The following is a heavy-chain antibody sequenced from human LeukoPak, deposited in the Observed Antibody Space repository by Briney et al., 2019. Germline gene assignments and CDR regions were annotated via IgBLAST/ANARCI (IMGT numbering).Heavy chain of an antibody. CDR2: IYYSGST. CDR3: ASRFDP. CDR1: GFTFSSYA. Sequence: GSLRLSCAASGFTFSSYAMSWVRQAPGKGLEWIGSIYYSGSTYYNPSLKSRVTISVDTSKNQFSLKLSSVTAADTAVYYCASRFDPWGQGTLVTVSS. V-gene: IGHV4-39*01. J-gene: IGHJ5*02.